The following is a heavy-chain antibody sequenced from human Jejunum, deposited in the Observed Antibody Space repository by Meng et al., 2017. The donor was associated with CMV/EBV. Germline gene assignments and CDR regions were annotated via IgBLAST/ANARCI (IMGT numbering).Heavy chain of an antibody. V-gene: IGHV3-48*04. CDR2: INGRSSGI. D-gene: IGHD1/OR15-1a*01. CDR1: GCTFSAYS. J-gene: IGHJ4*02. Sequence: SGCTFSAYSMNGVRQAPGKGLQWVSFINGRSSGIKYTDSVEGRFNIYRDNAKNSLYLQMNSLRAEDTAVYYCVRDVADGTSAGLGYWGQGTLVTVSS. CDR3: VRDVADGTSAGLGY.